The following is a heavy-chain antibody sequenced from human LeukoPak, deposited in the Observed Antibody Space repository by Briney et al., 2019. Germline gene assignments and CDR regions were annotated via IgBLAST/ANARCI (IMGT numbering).Heavy chain of an antibody. CDR3: ARGDSYSSSCYGTSFYFYDYIRDV. CDR1: GYTFTSYD. D-gene: IGHD6-13*01. CDR2: MNPNSGNT. Sequence: ASVKVSCKASGYTFTSYDINWVRQATGQGLEWMGWMNPNSGNTGYAQKFQGRVTMTRNTSISTADMELSSLRSEDTAVYYCARGDSYSSSCYGTSFYFYDYIRDVWGQGTTVTVSS. J-gene: IGHJ6*02. V-gene: IGHV1-8*01.